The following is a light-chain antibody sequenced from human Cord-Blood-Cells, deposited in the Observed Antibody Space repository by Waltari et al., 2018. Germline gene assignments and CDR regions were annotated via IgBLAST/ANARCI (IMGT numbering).Light chain of an antibody. CDR3: SSYTSSSTV. V-gene: IGLV2-14*01. CDR1: SRDVGGYNY. CDR2: DVS. Sequence: QSALTQPASVSGSPGQSLTISCPGTSRDVGGYNYVSWYQQHPGKAPKIMVYDVSNRPSGVSKRISGSKSGNTASLTISGLQAEDEADYYCSSYTSSSTVFGGGTKLTVL. J-gene: IGLJ2*01.